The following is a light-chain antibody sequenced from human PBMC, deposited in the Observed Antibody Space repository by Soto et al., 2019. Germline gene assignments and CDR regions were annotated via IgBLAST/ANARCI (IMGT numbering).Light chain of an antibody. J-gene: IGKJ1*01. Sequence: VLTQSPATLSLSPGKRATLSCRASESVDFHLAWYQQKPGHAPRLLIYDASVRATGTPARFSGSGSGTAFTLTISSLEPEDFAVYYCQQYGSFTWTFGQGTKVDIK. V-gene: IGKV3-11*01. CDR1: ESVDFH. CDR2: DAS. CDR3: QQYGSFTWT.